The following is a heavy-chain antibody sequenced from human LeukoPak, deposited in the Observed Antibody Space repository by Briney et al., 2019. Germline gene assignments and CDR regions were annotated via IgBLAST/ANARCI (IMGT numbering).Heavy chain of an antibody. D-gene: IGHD3-10*01. CDR3: ARDLGGSGSPFDY. Sequence: GGSLRLSCAASGFTFSSYAMSWVRQAPGKGLEWVSAISGSGGSLYYADSVKGRFTISRDNSKNTLYLQMDSLRAEDTAVYYCARDLGGSGSPFDYWGQGTLVTVSS. V-gene: IGHV3-23*01. CDR1: GFTFSSYA. J-gene: IGHJ4*02. CDR2: ISGSGGSL.